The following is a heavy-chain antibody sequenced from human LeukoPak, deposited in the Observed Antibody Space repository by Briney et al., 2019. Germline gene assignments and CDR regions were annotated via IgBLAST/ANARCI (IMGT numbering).Heavy chain of an antibody. J-gene: IGHJ3*02. CDR3: ARRGLVAGIYDLVYGFDI. Sequence: ASVKVSCKAAGYSFTTFHINWVRQAPGQGPEWMGWVNPDTGNTGFAQKFQGRVTITQNNSVTTAYMELSSLTSEDTAVYYCARRGLVAGIYDLVYGFDIWGQGTMVTVSS. CDR1: GYSFTTFH. V-gene: IGHV1-8*03. D-gene: IGHD3/OR15-3a*01. CDR2: VNPDTGNT.